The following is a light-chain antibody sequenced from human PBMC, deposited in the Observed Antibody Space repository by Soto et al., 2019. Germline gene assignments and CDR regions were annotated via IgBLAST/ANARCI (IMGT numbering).Light chain of an antibody. CDR3: QQYNTYSYT. V-gene: IGKV1-5*01. CDR1: QSISSW. Sequence: DIQMTQSPSTLSASVGDRVTITCRASQSISSWLAWYQQKPGKAPKLLIYDASSLGSRVPSRFSGSGSGTEFTLTISGLRPDDFATYYCQQYNTYSYTFGQGTKLEIK. J-gene: IGKJ2*01. CDR2: DAS.